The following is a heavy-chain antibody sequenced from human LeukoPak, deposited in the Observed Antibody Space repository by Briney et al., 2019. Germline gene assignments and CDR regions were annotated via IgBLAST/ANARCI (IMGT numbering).Heavy chain of an antibody. CDR1: GYTLTELS. CDR3: ATDQKNYYDSSGYLNFDY. CDR2: FDPEDGET. J-gene: IGHJ4*02. Sequence: ASVNVSCKVSGYTLTELSMHWVRQAPGKGREWMGGFDPEDGETIYAQKFQGRVTMTEDTSTETAYMDLSSLRSEDTAVYYCATDQKNYYDSSGYLNFDYWGQGTLVTVSS. D-gene: IGHD3-22*01. V-gene: IGHV1-24*01.